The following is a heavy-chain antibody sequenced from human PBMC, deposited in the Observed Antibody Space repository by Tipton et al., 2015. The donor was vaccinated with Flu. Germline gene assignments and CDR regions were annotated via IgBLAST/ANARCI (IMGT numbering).Heavy chain of an antibody. CDR2: IYYSGST. V-gene: IGHV4-30-4*01. D-gene: IGHD4-17*01. Sequence: LRLSCTVSGGSISSGDYYWSWIRQPPGKGLEWIGYIYYSGSTYYNPSLKSRVTISVDTSKNQFSLKLSSVTAADTAVYYCASQPTVTSSNYYYYYYGMDVWGQGTPVTVSS. J-gene: IGHJ6*02. CDR3: ASQPTVTSSNYYYYYYGMDV. CDR1: GGSISSGDYY.